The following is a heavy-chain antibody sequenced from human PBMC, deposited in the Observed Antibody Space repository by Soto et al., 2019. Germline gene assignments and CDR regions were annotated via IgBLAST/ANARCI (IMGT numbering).Heavy chain of an antibody. V-gene: IGHV3-66*01. CDR2: IYSGGST. D-gene: IGHD3-10*01. CDR1: GFTVSSNY. J-gene: IGHJ4*02. CDR3: VRSGDYRSGSYWYFFDY. Sequence: PGGSLRLSCAASGFTVSSNYMSWVRQAPGKGLEWVSVIYSGGSTYYADSVKGRFTISRDNAKNSLYLQLGSLRAEDTALYYCVRSGDYRSGSYWYFFDYWGQGT.